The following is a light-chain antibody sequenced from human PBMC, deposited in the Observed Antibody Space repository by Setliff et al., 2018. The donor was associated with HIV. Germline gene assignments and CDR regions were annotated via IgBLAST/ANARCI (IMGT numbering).Light chain of an antibody. J-gene: IGLJ2*01. V-gene: IGLV2-14*03. CDR2: EVS. CDR3: SSYTSNSVLGI. Sequence: QSALTQPASVSGSPGQSLTISCTGTSTDISTFTFVSWFQQYPGKAPKLIIYEVSQRPSGVSGRFSASKSGNTASLTISALQTEDEADYYCSSYTSNSVLGIFGGGTK. CDR1: STDISTFTF.